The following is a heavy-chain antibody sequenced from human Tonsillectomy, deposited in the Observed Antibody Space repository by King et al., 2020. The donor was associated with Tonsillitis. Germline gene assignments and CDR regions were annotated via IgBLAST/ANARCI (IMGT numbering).Heavy chain of an antibody. CDR3: ARDTHPSGTLIVARYYYGMDV. V-gene: IGHV3-11*01. Sequence: QVQLVESGGGLVKPGGSLRLSCAASGFTFGDYYMSWIRQAPGKGLEWVSYISRSASTTYYADSVKGRFTISRDNAKKLLYLQMNTLRAEDTAVYYCARDTHPSGTLIVARYYYGMDVWGQGTTVTVSS. CDR1: GFTFGDYY. D-gene: IGHD3-22*01. J-gene: IGHJ6*02. CDR2: ISRSASTT.